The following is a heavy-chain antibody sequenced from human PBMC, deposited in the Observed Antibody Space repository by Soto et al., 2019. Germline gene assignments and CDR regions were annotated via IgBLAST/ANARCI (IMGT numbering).Heavy chain of an antibody. D-gene: IGHD1-26*01. Sequence: PGGSLRLSCAASGFTVSSNYMSWVRQAPGKGLEWVSVIYSGGSTYYADSVKGRFTISRDNSKNTLYLQMNSLRAEDTAVYYCARGLYSGSYHVRNYYYYYGMDVWGQGTTVTVSS. CDR1: GFTVSSNY. CDR2: IYSGGST. J-gene: IGHJ6*02. CDR3: ARGLYSGSYHVRNYYYYYGMDV. V-gene: IGHV3-66*01.